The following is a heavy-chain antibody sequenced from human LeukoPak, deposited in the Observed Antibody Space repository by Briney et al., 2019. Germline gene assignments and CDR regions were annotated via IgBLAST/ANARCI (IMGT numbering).Heavy chain of an antibody. CDR2: IRFDGSDE. V-gene: IGHV3-30*02. Sequence: GGSLRLSCAASGFTFSSYGMHYGIHWVRQAPGKGLEWVAFIRFDGSDEFYTDSVKGRFTVSRDNSKNTLYLQMNSLRAEDTAVYYCARARYDTLLDYWGQGTLVTVSS. CDR1: GFTFSSYG. J-gene: IGHJ4*02. CDR3: ARARYDTLLDY. D-gene: IGHD3-22*01.